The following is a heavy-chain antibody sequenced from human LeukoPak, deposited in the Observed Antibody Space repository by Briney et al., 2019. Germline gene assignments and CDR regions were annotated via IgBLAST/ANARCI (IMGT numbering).Heavy chain of an antibody. D-gene: IGHD6-19*01. CDR3: ARGVPSGVDYFDY. Sequence: PGGSLRLSCAASGFTFSSYWMSWVRQAPGKGLEWVANIKQDGSEKYYVDSVKGRFTISRDNAKNSLFLQMSSQRAEDTAVYFCARGVPSGVDYFDYWGQGTLVTVSS. J-gene: IGHJ4*02. CDR1: GFTFSSYW. V-gene: IGHV3-7*01. CDR2: IKQDGSEK.